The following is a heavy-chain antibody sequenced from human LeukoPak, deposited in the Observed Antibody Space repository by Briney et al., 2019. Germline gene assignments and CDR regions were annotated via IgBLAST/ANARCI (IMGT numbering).Heavy chain of an antibody. V-gene: IGHV3-15*05. D-gene: IGHD3-22*01. CDR1: GFTFSSAW. Sequence: PGGSLRLSCAASGFTFSSAWMGWVRQAPGKGLEWVGRIKSKTDGGTTDYAAPVKVRFTISRDDSKNTLYLQMNSLRAEDTAVYYCARGSQWLQGDYWGQGTLVTVSS. J-gene: IGHJ4*02. CDR3: ARGSQWLQGDY. CDR2: IKSKTDGGTT.